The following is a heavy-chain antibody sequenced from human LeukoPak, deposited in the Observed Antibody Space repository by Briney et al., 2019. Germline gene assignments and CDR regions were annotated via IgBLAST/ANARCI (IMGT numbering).Heavy chain of an antibody. J-gene: IGHJ3*02. CDR1: GFTFSNYA. CDR2: ITGGGPST. V-gene: IGHV3-23*01. D-gene: IGHD2-2*01. CDR3: ARGQRECGDTTCYDAFHI. Sequence: GGSLRLSCAASGFTFSNYAMSWVRQAPGKGLEWVSLITGGGPSTYYADSVKGRFTISRDNSKSTLDLQMNSLKSDDTAVYYCARGQRECGDTTCYDAFHIWGQGTMVTVSS.